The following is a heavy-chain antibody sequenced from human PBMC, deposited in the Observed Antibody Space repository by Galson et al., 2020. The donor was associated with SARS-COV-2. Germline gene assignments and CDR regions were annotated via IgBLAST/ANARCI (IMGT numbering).Heavy chain of an antibody. CDR3: ARGGSRPIMAFDYYYFYMDV. Sequence: SEPLSPTCAVYGGSFSDYSWTWVRQPPGKGLEWIGEISHSRSTNYSPSLKSRVFMSVDTSKNQFSLKLSSVTAADTAVYYCARGGSRPIMAFDYYYFYMDVWGKGTTVIVSS. D-gene: IGHD3-10*01. J-gene: IGHJ6*03. CDR1: GGSFSDYS. V-gene: IGHV4-34*01. CDR2: ISHSRST.